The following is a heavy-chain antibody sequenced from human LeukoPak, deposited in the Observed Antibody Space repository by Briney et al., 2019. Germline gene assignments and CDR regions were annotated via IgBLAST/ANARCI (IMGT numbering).Heavy chain of an antibody. CDR1: GFTFSSYS. CDR2: ISSSSNYI. V-gene: IGHV3-21*01. CDR3: ARLYGNYQNYFDY. Sequence: PGGSLRLSCAASGFTFSSYSMNWVRQAPGKGLEWVSSISSSSNYIYYADSVKGRFIISRNNAWNSLYLQLNSLRAEDTAVYYCARLYGNYQNYFDYWGQGTLVTVSS. J-gene: IGHJ4*02. D-gene: IGHD1-7*01.